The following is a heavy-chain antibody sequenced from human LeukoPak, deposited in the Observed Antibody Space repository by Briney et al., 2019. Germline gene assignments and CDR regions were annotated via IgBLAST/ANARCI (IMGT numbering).Heavy chain of an antibody. CDR3: ARGPPYDFWSGYYSRWFDP. V-gene: IGHV4-34*01. J-gene: IGHJ5*02. CDR2: INHSGST. CDR1: GGSISSYY. Sequence: SETLSLTCTVSGGSISSYYWSWIRQPPGKGLEWIGEINHSGSTDYNPSLKSRVTISVDTSKNQFSLKLSSVTAADTAVYYCARGPPYDFWSGYYSRWFDPWGQGTLVTVSS. D-gene: IGHD3-3*01.